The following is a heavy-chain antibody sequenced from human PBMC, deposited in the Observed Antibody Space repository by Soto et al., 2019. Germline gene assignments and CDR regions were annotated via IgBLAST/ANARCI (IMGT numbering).Heavy chain of an antibody. Sequence: QVQLVPSGAEVKKPGASVKVSCKASGYSFTSYTLHWVRQAPGQRLEWMGWINAANGDSKHSQNLQGRVTITRDTSASAGYMELSSLRSEDTAVYYCARGFCTGGSCYSGWYLDLWGRGTLVAFSS. CDR2: INAANGDS. D-gene: IGHD2-15*01. J-gene: IGHJ2*01. CDR3: ARGFCTGGSCYSGWYLDL. V-gene: IGHV1-3*01. CDR1: GYSFTSYT.